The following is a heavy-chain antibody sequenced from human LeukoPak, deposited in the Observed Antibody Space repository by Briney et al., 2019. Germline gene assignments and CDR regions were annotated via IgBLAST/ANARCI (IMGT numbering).Heavy chain of an antibody. J-gene: IGHJ4*02. CDR3: ARGVARQWLVIYFDY. D-gene: IGHD6-19*01. CDR2: IIPIFGTA. Sequence: SVTVSCKASGYTFTSYGISWVRQAPGQGLEWMGGIIPIFGTANYAQKFQGRVTITADESTSTAYMELSSLRSEDTAVYYCARGVARQWLVIYFDYWGQGTLVTVSS. V-gene: IGHV1-69*13. CDR1: GYTFTSYG.